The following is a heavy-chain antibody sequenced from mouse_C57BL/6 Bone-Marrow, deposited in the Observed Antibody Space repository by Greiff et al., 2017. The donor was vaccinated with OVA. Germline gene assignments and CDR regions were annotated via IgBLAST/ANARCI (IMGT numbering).Heavy chain of an antibody. Sequence: QVQLQQPGAELVKPGASVKVSCKASGYTFTSYWMHWVKQRPGQGLEWIGRIHPSDSDTTYNQKFKGKATLTVDKASSTAYMQLSSLTSEDSAVYDWAIGGTTVVAYYAMDYWGQGTSVTVSS. CDR3: AIGGTTVVAYYAMDY. J-gene: IGHJ4*01. CDR1: GYTFTSYW. D-gene: IGHD1-1*01. CDR2: IHPSDSDT. V-gene: IGHV1-74*01.